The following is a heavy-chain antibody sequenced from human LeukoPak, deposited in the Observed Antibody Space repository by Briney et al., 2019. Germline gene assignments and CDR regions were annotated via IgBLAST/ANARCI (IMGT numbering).Heavy chain of an antibody. Sequence: ASVKVPCKASGYTFTGYNIHWVRQAPGQGLEWMGRIIPNSGGTSYAQKFQGRVTMTRDTSNSLASIELSRLSSADTAGYYCARDLVYWGQGTLVPVSS. J-gene: IGHJ4*02. CDR3: ARDLVY. V-gene: IGHV1-2*06. CDR2: IIPNSGGT. D-gene: IGHD2-8*02. CDR1: GYTFTGYN.